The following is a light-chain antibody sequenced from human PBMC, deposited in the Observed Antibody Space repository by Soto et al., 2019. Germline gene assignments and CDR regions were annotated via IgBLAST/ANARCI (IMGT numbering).Light chain of an antibody. CDR2: DAS. CDR3: QQRSSWT. CDR1: QSVSSI. V-gene: IGKV3-11*01. J-gene: IGKJ1*01. Sequence: EIVLTQSPANLSLSPGERATLSCRASQSVSSILGWYQQKPGQAPRLLIYDASNRAPGIPARFSGSGSGTDFTLTISSLESEDFEVYFCQQRSSWTFGQGTKVEIK.